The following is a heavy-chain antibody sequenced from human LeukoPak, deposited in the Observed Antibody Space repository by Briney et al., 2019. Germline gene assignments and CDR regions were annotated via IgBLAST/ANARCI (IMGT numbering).Heavy chain of an antibody. CDR2: IYTGGSS. J-gene: IGHJ4*02. CDR1: GGSITSYY. Sequence: SETLSLTCTVSGGSITSYYWSWIRQPAGKGLEWIGRIYTGGSSNYNPSLKSRVTMSVDRSKNQFSLKLSSVTAADTAVYYCAIGDSGYYYDSRRSDYWGQGTLVTVSS. V-gene: IGHV4-4*07. D-gene: IGHD3-22*01. CDR3: AIGDSGYYYDSRRSDY.